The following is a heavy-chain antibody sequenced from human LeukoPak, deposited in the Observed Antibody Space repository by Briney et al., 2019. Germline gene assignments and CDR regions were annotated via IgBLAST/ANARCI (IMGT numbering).Heavy chain of an antibody. J-gene: IGHJ4*02. V-gene: IGHV3-33*06. Sequence: GGSLRLSCTTSGFSFSDYGMHWVGQAPGKGLEWLASVWYEERTKYYVDSVKGRFTISRDNSKNSIYLQMKSLGVDDTAIYYCVKEGIYLKSSLEEWGQGTLVTVSS. CDR1: GFSFSDYG. CDR3: VKEGIYLKSSLEE. CDR2: VWYEERTK. D-gene: IGHD5-12*01.